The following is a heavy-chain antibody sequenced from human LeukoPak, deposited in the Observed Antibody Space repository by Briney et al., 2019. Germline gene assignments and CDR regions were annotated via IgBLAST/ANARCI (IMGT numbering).Heavy chain of an antibody. Sequence: GTSLRLPCAASGFPFSSYGMHWVRQAPGKGLEWVSVIYSGGSTYYADSVKGRFTISRDNSKNTLYLQMNSLRAEDTAVYYCAKTTQIWGYFDYWGQGTLVTVSS. CDR3: AKTTQIWGYFDY. CDR2: IYSGGST. J-gene: IGHJ4*02. CDR1: GFPFSSYG. D-gene: IGHD3-16*01. V-gene: IGHV3-NL1*01.